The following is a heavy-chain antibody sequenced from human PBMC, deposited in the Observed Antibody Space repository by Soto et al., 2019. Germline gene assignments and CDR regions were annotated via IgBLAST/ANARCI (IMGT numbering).Heavy chain of an antibody. J-gene: IGHJ5*02. CDR3: AKGGTGSIDWFDP. Sequence: GGSLRLSCAAPGFTFSNYAMSWVRQAPGKGLEWVSTIRGGGITTYYADPVKGRFTISRDNSKNTLYLQMNSLRVEDTAVYYCAKGGTGSIDWFDPWGQGTLVTVSS. D-gene: IGHD1-1*01. V-gene: IGHV3-23*01. CDR1: GFTFSNYA. CDR2: IRGGGITT.